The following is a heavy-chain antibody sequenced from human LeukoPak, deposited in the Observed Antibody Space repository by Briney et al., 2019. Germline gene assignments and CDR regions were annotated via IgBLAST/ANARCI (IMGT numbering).Heavy chain of an antibody. J-gene: IGHJ4*02. Sequence: GRSLRLSCAASGFTFSSYSMNWVRQAPGKGLEWVSYISSSSSTIYYADSVKGRFTISRDNAKNSLYLQMNSLRAEDTAVYYCARPESSGYYLPFDYWGQGTLVTASS. V-gene: IGHV3-48*04. CDR3: ARPESSGYYLPFDY. CDR2: ISSSSSTI. CDR1: GFTFSSYS. D-gene: IGHD3-22*01.